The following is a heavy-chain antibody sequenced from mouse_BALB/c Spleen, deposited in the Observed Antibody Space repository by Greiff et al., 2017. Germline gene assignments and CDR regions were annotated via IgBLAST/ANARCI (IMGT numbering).Heavy chain of an antibody. Sequence: QLQQPGAELVKPGASVKLSCKASGYTFTSHWMHWVKQRPGQGLEWIGEINPSNGRTNYNEKFKSKATLTVDKSSSTAYMQLSSLTSEDSAVYYCARSFDYWGQGTTLTVSS. V-gene: IGHV1S81*02. CDR2: INPSNGRT. CDR3: ARSFDY. CDR1: GYTFTSHW. J-gene: IGHJ2*01.